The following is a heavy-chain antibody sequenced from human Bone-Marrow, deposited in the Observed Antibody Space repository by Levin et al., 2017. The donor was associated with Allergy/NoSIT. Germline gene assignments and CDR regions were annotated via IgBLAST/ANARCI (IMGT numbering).Heavy chain of an antibody. V-gene: IGHV4-59*01. Sequence: SQTLSLTCTVSGGSISSYYWSWIRPPPGKGLEWIGYIYYSGSTNYNPSLKSRVTISVDTSKNQFSLKLSSVTAADTAVYYCARVPQYCSGGSCYGNFDLWGRGTLVTVSS. CDR2: IYYSGST. D-gene: IGHD2-15*01. J-gene: IGHJ2*01. CDR1: GGSISSYY. CDR3: ARVPQYCSGGSCYGNFDL.